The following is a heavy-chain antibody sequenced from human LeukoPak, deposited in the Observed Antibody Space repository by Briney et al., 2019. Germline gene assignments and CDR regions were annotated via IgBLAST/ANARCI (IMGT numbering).Heavy chain of an antibody. CDR3: ARGRGDIVVVPAAAKFDY. V-gene: IGHV4-34*01. J-gene: IGHJ4*02. CDR1: GGSFSGYY. Sequence: SETLSLTCAVYGGSFSGYYWNWVRQPPGKGLEWIGEINRSGSTNYNPSLKSRVTISVDTSKNQFSLKLSSVTAADTAVYYCARGRGDIVVVPAAAKFDYWGQGTLVTVSS. CDR2: INRSGST. D-gene: IGHD2-2*01.